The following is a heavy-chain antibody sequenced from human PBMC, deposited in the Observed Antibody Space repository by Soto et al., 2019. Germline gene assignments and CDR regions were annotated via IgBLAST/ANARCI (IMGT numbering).Heavy chain of an antibody. Sequence: SQTLSLTCAISGDSVSSNTAAWNWIRQSPSRGLEWLGRTYYRSKWFNNYAVSVKSRITINPDTSKNQFSLQLNSVTPEDTAVYYCATAGAATDTSFGYWGQGTLVIVSS. CDR2: TYYRSKWFN. V-gene: IGHV6-1*01. D-gene: IGHD6-13*01. CDR1: GDSVSSNTAA. CDR3: ATAGAATDTSFGY. J-gene: IGHJ4*02.